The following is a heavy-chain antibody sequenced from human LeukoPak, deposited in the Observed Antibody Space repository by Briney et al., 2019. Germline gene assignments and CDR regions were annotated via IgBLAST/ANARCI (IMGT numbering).Heavy chain of an antibody. D-gene: IGHD5-12*01. CDR2: IYYSGST. CDR3: ARQPPGSY. Sequence: SETLSLTCTVSGGSISSYYWSWIRQPPGKGLEWIGYIYYSGSTNYNPSLKSRVTISVDTSKNQFSLKLSSVTAADTAVYYCARQPPGSYWGQGTLVTVSS. V-gene: IGHV4-59*08. J-gene: IGHJ4*02. CDR1: GGSISSYY.